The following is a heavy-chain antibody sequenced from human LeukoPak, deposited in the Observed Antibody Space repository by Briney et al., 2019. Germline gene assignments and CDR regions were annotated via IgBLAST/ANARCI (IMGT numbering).Heavy chain of an antibody. CDR3: ARSGRFLVDIVATNGGADY. CDR1: GYTFTSYG. J-gene: IGHJ4*02. Sequence: GASVKVSCKASGYTFTSYGISWVRQAPGQGLEWMGWISAYNGNTNYAQKLQGRVTMTTDTSTSTAYMELRSLRSDDTAVYYCARSGRFLVDIVATNGGADYWGQGTLVTVSS. D-gene: IGHD5-12*01. CDR2: ISAYNGNT. V-gene: IGHV1-18*01.